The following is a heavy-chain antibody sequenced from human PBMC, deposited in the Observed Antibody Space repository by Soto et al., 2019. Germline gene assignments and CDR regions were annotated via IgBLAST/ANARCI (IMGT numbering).Heavy chain of an antibody. CDR3: ARHHTSDWFAP. J-gene: IGHJ5*02. Sequence: SETLSLTCTVSGGSISSYYWSWIRQPPGKGLEWIGYIYYSGSTNYNPSLKSRVTISVDTSKNQFSLKLSSVTAADTAVYYCARHHTSDWFAPWGQGTLVTVSS. D-gene: IGHD2-2*02. CDR2: IYYSGST. CDR1: GGSISSYY. V-gene: IGHV4-59*01.